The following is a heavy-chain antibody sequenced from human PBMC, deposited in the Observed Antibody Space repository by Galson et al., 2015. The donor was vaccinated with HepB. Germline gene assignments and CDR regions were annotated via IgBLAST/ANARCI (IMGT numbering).Heavy chain of an antibody. J-gene: IGHJ4*02. Sequence: SLRLSCAASGFTFSSYGIHWVRQAPGKGLDWVAFIRYDGSKKYYADSVKGRFTISRDNSKNTVFLQMNSLRAEDTAVYYCAKDDLDDYFDHWGQGTLVTVSP. CDR2: IRYDGSKK. CDR3: AKDDLDDYFDH. CDR1: GFTFSSYG. D-gene: IGHD3-9*01. V-gene: IGHV3-30*02.